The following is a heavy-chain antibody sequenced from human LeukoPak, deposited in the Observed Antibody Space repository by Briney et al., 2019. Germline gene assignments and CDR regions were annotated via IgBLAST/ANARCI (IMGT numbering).Heavy chain of an antibody. CDR1: GGSFSGYY. Sequence: SETPSLTCAVYGGSFSGYYWSWIRQPPGKGLEWIGEINHSGSTNYNPSLKSRVTISVDTSKNQFSLKLSSVTAADTAVYYCARALGDYWGQGTLVTVSS. J-gene: IGHJ4*02. CDR2: INHSGST. V-gene: IGHV4-34*01. CDR3: ARALGDY. D-gene: IGHD7-27*01.